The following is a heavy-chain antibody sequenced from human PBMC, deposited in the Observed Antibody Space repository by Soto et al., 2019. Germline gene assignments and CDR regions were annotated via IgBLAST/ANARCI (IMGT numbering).Heavy chain of an antibody. CDR1: GCTVGSGSYY. V-gene: IGHV4-61*01. Sequence: SATLALTCPVSGCTVGSGSYYWSWIRPPAGKGLEWIGYIYYSGSTNYNPSLKSRVTIAVDTSKNQFSLKLSSVTAAETAVYYCARSRKGGGTISNCLDPCGQGTRVTVSS. J-gene: IGHJ5*02. CDR3: ARSRKGGGTISNCLDP. D-gene: IGHD3-10*01. CDR2: IYYSGST.